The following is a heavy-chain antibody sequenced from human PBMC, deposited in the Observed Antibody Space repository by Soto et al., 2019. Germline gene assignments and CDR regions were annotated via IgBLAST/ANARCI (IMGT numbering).Heavy chain of an antibody. Sequence: ASVKVSFKQSGFAFSSVYLHWVRQAPGQGLEGMGWIKPNTDDTGYAQKFQGRVTLTWDTSSSAGYMDLSRLRSDDTAVYYCARSPYSLEGDGQHYYYGMDLWGLGTTVTVSS. D-gene: IGHD2-15*01. CDR1: GFAFSSVY. J-gene: IGHJ6*02. CDR3: ARSPYSLEGDGQHYYYGMDL. CDR2: IKPNTDDT. V-gene: IGHV1-2*02.